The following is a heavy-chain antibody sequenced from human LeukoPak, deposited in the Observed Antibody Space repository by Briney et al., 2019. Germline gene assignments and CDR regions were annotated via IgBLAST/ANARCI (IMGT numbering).Heavy chain of an antibody. CDR1: GGSISSGDYY. CDR3: AREAAGSGSYYADPYYFDY. V-gene: IGHV4-30-4*01. D-gene: IGHD3-10*01. Sequence: SQTLSLTCTVSGGSISSGDYYWSWIRQPSGKGLEWIGYIYYSGSTYYNPSLKSRVTISVDTSKNQFSLKLSSVTAADTAVHYCAREAAGSGSYYADPYYFDYWGQGTLVTVSS. CDR2: IYYSGST. J-gene: IGHJ4*02.